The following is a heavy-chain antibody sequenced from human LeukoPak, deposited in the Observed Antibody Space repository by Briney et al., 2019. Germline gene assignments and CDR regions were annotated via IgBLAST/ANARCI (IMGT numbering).Heavy chain of an antibody. CDR2: IYYSGNT. J-gene: IGHJ5*02. CDR1: GDSISSFH. V-gene: IGHV4-59*01. Sequence: SETLSLTCTVSGDSISSFHWSWIRQPPGKGLEWIGYIYYSGNTNCNPSLKSRVTISLDTSKNHFSLKLSSVTAADTAVYYCARTTDLDRGWFDPWGQGTLVSVSS. D-gene: IGHD1-1*01. CDR3: ARTTDLDRGWFDP.